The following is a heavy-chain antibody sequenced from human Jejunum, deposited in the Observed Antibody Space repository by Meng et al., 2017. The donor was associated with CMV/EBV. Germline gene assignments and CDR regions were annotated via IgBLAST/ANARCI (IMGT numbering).Heavy chain of an antibody. J-gene: IGHJ4*02. CDR3: ARGRRNEPLFDY. V-gene: IGHV1-69*13. CDR2: LIAVFDKT. CDR1: GDSFSTQT. Sequence: QVQLVQSGAEVKKPXSSVKVACKTSGDSFSTQTFSWVRQAPGQGLEWMGGLIAVFDKTKAAPRFQDRVTFTADESTSTAYMELSSLTFDDTAVYFCARGRRNEPLFDYWGQGTLVNVSS. D-gene: IGHD1-14*01.